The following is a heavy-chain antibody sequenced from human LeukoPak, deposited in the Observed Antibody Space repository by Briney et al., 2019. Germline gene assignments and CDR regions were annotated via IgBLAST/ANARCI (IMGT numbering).Heavy chain of an antibody. J-gene: IGHJ4*02. CDR1: GFTFSTYW. CDR3: ARLIMTPVN. V-gene: IGHV3-7*01. D-gene: IGHD4-17*01. CDR2: IKKDGSEK. Sequence: PGGSLRLSCAASGFTFSTYWMSWVRQAPGKGLEWVGNIKKDGSEKYYVDSVKGRFTISRDNAKNSLYLQMSSLRAEDTAVYYCARLIMTPVNWGRGTLVTVSS.